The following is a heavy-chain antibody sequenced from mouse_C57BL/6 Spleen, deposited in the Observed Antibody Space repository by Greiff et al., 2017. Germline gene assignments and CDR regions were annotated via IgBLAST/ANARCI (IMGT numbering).Heavy chain of an antibody. D-gene: IGHD2-5*01. CDR1: GYTFTSYW. CDR3: ARKGLYYSNYRYAMDY. V-gene: IGHV1-50*01. CDR2: IDPSDSYT. J-gene: IGHJ4*01. Sequence: VQLQQPGAELVKPGASVKLSCKASGYTFTSYWMQWVKQRPGQGLEWIGEIDPSDSYTNYNQKFKGKATLTVDTSSSTAYMQLSSLTSEDSAVYYCARKGLYYSNYRYAMDYWGQGTSVTVSS.